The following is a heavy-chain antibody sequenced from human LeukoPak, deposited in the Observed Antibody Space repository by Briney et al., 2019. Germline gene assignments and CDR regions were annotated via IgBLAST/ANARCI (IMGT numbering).Heavy chain of an antibody. CDR3: ARDGSNWNMDY. D-gene: IGHD1-1*01. Sequence: GASVKVSCKASGYSFTSYNMHWVRQAPGQGLEWMGIINPSGGSTSYAQKFQDRVTMTRDTSTSTVYMELSSLRSEDTAMYYCARDGSNWNMDYWGQGTLVTVSS. CDR2: INPSGGST. J-gene: IGHJ4*02. CDR1: GYSFTSYN. V-gene: IGHV1-46*01.